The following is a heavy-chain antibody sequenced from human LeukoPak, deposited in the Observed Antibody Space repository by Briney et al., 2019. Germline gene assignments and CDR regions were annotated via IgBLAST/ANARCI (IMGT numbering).Heavy chain of an antibody. J-gene: IGHJ4*02. CDR1: GFTFSSYS. CDR2: INWNSGSI. V-gene: IGHV3-9*01. Sequence: GGSLRLSCVASGFTFSSYSMNWVRQAPGKGLEWVSGINWNSGSIGYADSVKGRFTISRDNAKNSLYLQMNSLRAEDTALYYCAKGSQVVITSPFDYWGQGTLVTVSS. CDR3: AKGSQVVITSPFDY. D-gene: IGHD3-22*01.